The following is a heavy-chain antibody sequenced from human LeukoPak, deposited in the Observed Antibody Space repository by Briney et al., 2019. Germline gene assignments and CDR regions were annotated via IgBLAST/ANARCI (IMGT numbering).Heavy chain of an antibody. CDR1: GGSISSGSYY. J-gene: IGHJ4*02. Sequence: PSETLSLTCTVSGGSISSGSYYWSWIRQPAGKGLEWIGRIYTSGSTNYNPSLKSRVTMSVDTSKNQFSLKLSSVTAADTAVYYCARGAWGSGSPEVFDYWGQGTLVTVSS. CDR3: ARGAWGSGSPEVFDY. D-gene: IGHD3-10*01. CDR2: IYTSGST. V-gene: IGHV4-61*02.